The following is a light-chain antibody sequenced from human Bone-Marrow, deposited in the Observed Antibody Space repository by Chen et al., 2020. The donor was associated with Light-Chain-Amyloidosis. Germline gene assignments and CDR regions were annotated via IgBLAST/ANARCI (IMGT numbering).Light chain of an antibody. CDR2: WAS. J-gene: IGKJ1*01. CDR3: QQYYSTPRT. V-gene: IGKV4-1*01. CDR1: QSVLHSSNNKNY. Sequence: DIVMTQSPDSLAVSLGERATINCKSSQSVLHSSNNKNYLAWYQQKPGQPPKLLIYWASTRESGVPDRFSGSGSGTDFTLTISSLQAEDVAGYYCQQYYSTPRTFGQGTKVEIK.